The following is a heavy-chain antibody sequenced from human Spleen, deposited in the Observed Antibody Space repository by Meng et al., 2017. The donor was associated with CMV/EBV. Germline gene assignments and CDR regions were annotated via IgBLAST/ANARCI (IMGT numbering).Heavy chain of an antibody. CDR2: ISGSGTTI. V-gene: IGHV3-11*01. J-gene: IGHJ4*02. Sequence: GESLKISCAASGFNFSDYYMSWIRQAPGKGLEWVSYISGSGTTIYFEDSVKGRFTISRDNSKNTLYLQMNSLRAEDTAVYYCAKGDGVGATNYFDYWGQGTLVTVSS. CDR1: GFNFSDYY. D-gene: IGHD1-26*01. CDR3: AKGDGVGATNYFDY.